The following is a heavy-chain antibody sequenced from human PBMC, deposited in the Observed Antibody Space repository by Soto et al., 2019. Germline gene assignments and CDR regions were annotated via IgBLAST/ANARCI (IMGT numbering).Heavy chain of an antibody. V-gene: IGHV4-59*01. Sequence: SETLSLTCSVSGGSISSYYWSWIRQPPGKGLEWIGYIYYESSNYNPSLKSRVIISVDTSKNQFSLRLSSVTAADTAVYYCARLYPFYDLLTGSQLYAFDIWGQGTMVTVSS. CDR3: ARLYPFYDLLTGSQLYAFDI. CDR2: IYYESS. J-gene: IGHJ3*02. D-gene: IGHD3-9*01. CDR1: GGSISSYY.